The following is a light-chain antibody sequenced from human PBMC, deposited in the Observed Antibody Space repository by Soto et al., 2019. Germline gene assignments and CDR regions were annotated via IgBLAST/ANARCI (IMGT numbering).Light chain of an antibody. J-gene: IGKJ4*01. Sequence: DIEMTQSPASLSASLGERATLSCRSSQSVGSTLAWYQQKPGQAPRLLIYGASSRASGVPARFSVSRSGTEFTLTISSLQSEYLAVYYWQQNSNWPRTFGGGTKVDIK. CDR2: GAS. CDR1: QSVGST. V-gene: IGKV3-15*01. CDR3: QQNSNWPRT.